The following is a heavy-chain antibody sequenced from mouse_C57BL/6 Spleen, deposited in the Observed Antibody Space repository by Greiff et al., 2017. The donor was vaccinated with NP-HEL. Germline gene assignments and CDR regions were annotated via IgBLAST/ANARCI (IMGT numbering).Heavy chain of an antibody. D-gene: IGHD3-2*02. CDR2: IYPGDGDT. CDR1: GYAFSSYW. CDR3: ARRWLRLPSLDY. Sequence: QVQLQQSGAELVKPGASVKISCKASGYAFSSYWMNWVKQRPGKGLEWIGQIYPGDGDTNYNGKFKGKATLTADKSSSTAYMQLSSLTSEDSAVYFCARRWLRLPSLDYWGQGTTLTVSS. J-gene: IGHJ2*01. V-gene: IGHV1-80*01.